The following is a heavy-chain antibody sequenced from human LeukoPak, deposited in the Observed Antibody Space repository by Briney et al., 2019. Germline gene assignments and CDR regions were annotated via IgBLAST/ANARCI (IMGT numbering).Heavy chain of an antibody. Sequence: ASVKVSCKASGYTFTGYYMHWVRQAPGQGLEWMGRINPNSGGTNYAQKFQGRVTMTRDTSISTAYMELSRLRPDDTAVYYCARSVVVVVAATPYYYYYMDVWGKGTTVTVSS. V-gene: IGHV1-2*06. CDR2: INPNSGGT. D-gene: IGHD2-15*01. CDR1: GYTFTGYY. J-gene: IGHJ6*03. CDR3: ARSVVVVVAATPYYYYYMDV.